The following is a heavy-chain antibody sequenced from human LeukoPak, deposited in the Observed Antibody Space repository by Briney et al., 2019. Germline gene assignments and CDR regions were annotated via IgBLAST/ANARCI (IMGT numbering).Heavy chain of an antibody. D-gene: IGHD6-19*01. Sequence: ASVKVSCKASGYTFTGHYMHWVRQAPGQGLEWMGWINPNSGGTNYAQKFQGRVTMTRDTSISTAYMELSRLRSDDTAVYYCASNQYSSGWYDWYYYYYYMDVWGKGTTVTVSS. J-gene: IGHJ6*03. CDR2: INPNSGGT. CDR1: GYTFTGHY. CDR3: ASNQYSSGWYDWYYYYYYMDV. V-gene: IGHV1-2*02.